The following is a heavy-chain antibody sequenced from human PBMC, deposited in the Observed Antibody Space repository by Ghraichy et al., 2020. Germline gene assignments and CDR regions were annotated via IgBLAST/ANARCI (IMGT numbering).Heavy chain of an antibody. Sequence: SQTLSLTCAVYGGSFSGYYWSWIRQPPGKGLEWIGEINHSGSTNYNPSLKSRVTISVDTSKNQFSLKLSSVTAADTAVYYCASGRRYCSGGSCYRDYYYYGMDVWGQGTTVTVSS. CDR3: ASGRRYCSGGSCYRDYYYYGMDV. CDR2: INHSGST. V-gene: IGHV4-34*01. D-gene: IGHD2-15*01. J-gene: IGHJ6*02. CDR1: GGSFSGYY.